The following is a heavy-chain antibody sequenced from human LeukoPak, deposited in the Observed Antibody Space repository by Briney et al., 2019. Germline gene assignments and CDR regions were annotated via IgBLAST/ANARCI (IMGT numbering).Heavy chain of an antibody. CDR2: ISWQGGTT. V-gene: IGHV3-43D*03. Sequence: GGSLRLSCAASGFTFDDYAMHWVRQAPGKGLEWVSFISWQGGTTYYADSVKGRFTISRDNSKNSLYLQMNSLRAEDTALYYCAKDTDPAYFYYMDVWGKGTTVTVSS. CDR3: AKDTDPAYFYYMDV. CDR1: GFTFDDYA. J-gene: IGHJ6*03.